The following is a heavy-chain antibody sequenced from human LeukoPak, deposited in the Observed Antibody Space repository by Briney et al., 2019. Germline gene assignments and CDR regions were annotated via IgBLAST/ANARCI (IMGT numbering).Heavy chain of an antibody. CDR1: GLTFYTYA. J-gene: IGHJ4*02. Sequence: GGSLRLSCAASGLTFYTYAMHWVRQAPGKGLEWVSGISGSDGSTYYADSVKGRFTISRDNSKNTLYLQMNSLRVEDTAMYYCAKLGITNYDFWSGYFDFWGQGTLVTVSS. CDR3: AKLGITNYDFWSGYFDF. V-gene: IGHV3-23*01. CDR2: ISGSDGST. D-gene: IGHD3-3*01.